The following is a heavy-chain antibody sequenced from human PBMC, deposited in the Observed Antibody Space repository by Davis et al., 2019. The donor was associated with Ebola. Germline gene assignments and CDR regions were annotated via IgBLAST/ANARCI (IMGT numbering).Heavy chain of an antibody. CDR3: ARGCRSLGKDAFDI. Sequence: GSLRLSCAVYGGSFSGYYWSWIRQPPGKGLEWIGEINHSGSTNYNPSLKSRVTTSVATSKNQFSLKLSSVTAADTAVYYCARGCRSLGKDAFDIWGQGTMVTVSS. V-gene: IGHV4-34*01. D-gene: IGHD7-27*01. J-gene: IGHJ3*02. CDR1: GGSFSGYY. CDR2: INHSGST.